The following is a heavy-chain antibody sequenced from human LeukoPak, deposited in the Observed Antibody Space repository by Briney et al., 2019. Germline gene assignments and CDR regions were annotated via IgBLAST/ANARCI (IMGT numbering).Heavy chain of an antibody. CDR1: GYTFTSYG. V-gene: IGHV1-18*01. Sequence: ASVKVSCKASGYTFTSYGISWVRQAPGQGLEWMGWISAYNGNTNYAQKLQGRVTMTTDTSTSTAYMELRSLRSDDTAVYYCARDRDRYYYDSSGYYPGEYWGQGTLVTVSS. D-gene: IGHD3-22*01. CDR3: ARDRDRYYYDSSGYYPGEY. J-gene: IGHJ4*02. CDR2: ISAYNGNT.